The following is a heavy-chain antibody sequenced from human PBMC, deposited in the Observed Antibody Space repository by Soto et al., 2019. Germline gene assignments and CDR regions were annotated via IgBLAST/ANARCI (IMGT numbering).Heavy chain of an antibody. J-gene: IGHJ6*02. CDR3: AKGSSSVYYYYGMDV. Sequence: QVQLVESGGGVVQPGRSLRLSCAASGFRFRFYGMHWVRQAPGKGLEWVAVISFDGSSKYYADSVKGRLTISRDNSNNTLYLQMSTLRGEDTAVYYCAKGSSSVYYYYGMDVWGQGTAVTVSS. D-gene: IGHD6-6*01. CDR1: GFRFRFYG. CDR2: ISFDGSSK. V-gene: IGHV3-30*18.